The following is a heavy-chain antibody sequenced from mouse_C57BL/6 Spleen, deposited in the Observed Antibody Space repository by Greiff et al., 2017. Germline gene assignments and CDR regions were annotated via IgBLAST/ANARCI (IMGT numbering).Heavy chain of an antibody. J-gene: IGHJ2*01. Sequence: VQLQQSGAELAKPGASVKLSCTASGFNIKDYYMRWVKQRTEQGLEWIGRIDPEDGETKYAPKVQGKATITADASSNTAYLQLSSLTSEDTAVYYCARYYGSSYVGDYWGQGTTLTVSS. CDR3: ARYYGSSYVGDY. V-gene: IGHV14-2*01. CDR1: GFNIKDYY. D-gene: IGHD1-1*01. CDR2: IDPEDGET.